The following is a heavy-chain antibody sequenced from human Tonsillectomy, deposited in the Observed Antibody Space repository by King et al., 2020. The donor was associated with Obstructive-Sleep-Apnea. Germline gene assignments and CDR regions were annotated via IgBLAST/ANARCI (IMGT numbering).Heavy chain of an antibody. Sequence: VQLVESGGGVVQPGRSLRLSCAASGFSFSGYAMHWVRQAPGKWLGWGAVLAYVGINKYYADPVKGPFTISRANSENTLYLQMNSLRAEDTAVYSCARDGGAGYCTSTNCYFAYWGQGTLVTVSS. D-gene: IGHD2-2*01. CDR3: ARDGGAGYCTSTNCYFAY. J-gene: IGHJ4*02. CDR1: GFSFSGYA. CDR2: LAYVGINK. V-gene: IGHV3-30*04.